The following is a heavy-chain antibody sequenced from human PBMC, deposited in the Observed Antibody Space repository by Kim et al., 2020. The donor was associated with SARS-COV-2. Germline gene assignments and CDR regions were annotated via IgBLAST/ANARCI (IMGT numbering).Heavy chain of an antibody. J-gene: IGHJ4*01. V-gene: IGHV4-39*07. D-gene: IGHD6-13*01. CDR3: ARGSYDIRWSFYYF. CDR1: GGSLTSSSYY. Sequence: SETLSLTCSVSGGSLTSSSYYWGWIRQPPGKGLEWIGSVYYTGTTYSKSSLKGRVTVSLDTPRNQFSLRLTSVTAADTAVYYCARGSYDIRWSFYYF. CDR2: VYYTGTT.